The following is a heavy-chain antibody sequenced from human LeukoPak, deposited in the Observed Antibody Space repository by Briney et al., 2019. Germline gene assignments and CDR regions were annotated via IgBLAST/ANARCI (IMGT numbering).Heavy chain of an antibody. J-gene: IGHJ3*02. V-gene: IGHV4-61*01. D-gene: IGHD3-22*01. CDR1: GGSISSGSYY. CDR3: ARRLTYYYDSSGYAFDI. CDR2: IYYSGST. Sequence: SETLSLTCTVSGGSISSGSYYWSWIRQPPGKGLEWIGYIYYSGSTNYNPSLKSRVTISVDTSKNQFSLKLSSVTAADTAVYYCARRLTYYYDSSGYAFDIWGQGTMVTVSS.